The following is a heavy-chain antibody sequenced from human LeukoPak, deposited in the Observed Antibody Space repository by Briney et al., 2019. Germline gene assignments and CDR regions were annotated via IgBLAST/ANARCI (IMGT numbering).Heavy chain of an antibody. CDR3: ARDRLRSLDY. J-gene: IGHJ4*02. CDR1: GFTFSSYS. CDR2: ISSSSSYI. D-gene: IGHD4-17*01. Sequence: GGSLRLSCAASGFTFSSYSMNWVRQAPGKGLEWVSFISSSSSYIYYADPVKGRFTISRDNAKNSLYLQMNSLRAEDTAVYYCARDRLRSLDYWGQGTLVTVSS. V-gene: IGHV3-21*01.